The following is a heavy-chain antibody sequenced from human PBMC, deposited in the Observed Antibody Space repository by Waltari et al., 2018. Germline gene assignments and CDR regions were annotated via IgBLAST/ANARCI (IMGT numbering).Heavy chain of an antibody. D-gene: IGHD3-22*01. CDR1: GGSISSSSSY. Sequence: QLQLQESGPGLVKPSETLSLTCTVSGGSISSSSSYWGWIRQPPGQGLEWIGSIYYSGSSYDKPSLKSRGTISVDTAKNQFSLKLGAVTAADTAVYYWATNLPTYYYDSSGYYSSRGYWGQGTLVTVSS. CDR2: IYYSGSS. J-gene: IGHJ4*02. CDR3: ATNLPTYYYDSSGYYSSRGY. V-gene: IGHV4-39*07.